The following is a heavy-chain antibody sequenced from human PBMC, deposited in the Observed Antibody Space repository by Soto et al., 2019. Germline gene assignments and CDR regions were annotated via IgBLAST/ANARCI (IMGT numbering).Heavy chain of an antibody. Sequence: VPVSAKAGGYTFSYCYLQGERQAPGQELDYMGWNSPKSGGAASAQKFRGRVPMTRDTSVNLAYLHLSSLTSDDTPVYFCARFLRGFLCHLDDWGHGRLVTVSS. CDR2: NSPKSGGA. CDR3: ARFLRGFLCHLDD. D-gene: IGHD3-10*01. J-gene: IGHJ4*01. V-gene: IGHV1-2*02. CDR1: GYTFSYCY.